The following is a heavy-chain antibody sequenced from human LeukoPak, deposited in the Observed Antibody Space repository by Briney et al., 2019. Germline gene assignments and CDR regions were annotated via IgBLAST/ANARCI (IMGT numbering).Heavy chain of an antibody. Sequence: GRSLRLSCAASGFTFRIYAMHYVRQAPGKGLEWVAVISYDGNTKYYADSVEGRFTIFRDNSKDTLYLEMHSLRAEDTAMYYCARGYCGSDSCYGDYYYYGMDVWGQGTTVTVSS. D-gene: IGHD2-2*01. CDR2: ISYDGNTK. CDR3: ARGYCGSDSCYGDYYYYGMDV. V-gene: IGHV3-30*04. J-gene: IGHJ6*02. CDR1: GFTFRIYA.